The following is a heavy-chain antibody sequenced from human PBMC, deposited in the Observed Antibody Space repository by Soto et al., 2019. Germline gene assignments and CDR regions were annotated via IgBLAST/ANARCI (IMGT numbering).Heavy chain of an antibody. CDR3: AMLGGWSGGSNDMDV. CDR1: GLIFSDYH. D-gene: IGHD6-19*01. Sequence: EVQLVESGGGLVQPGGSLRLSCAASGLIFSDYHMDWVRQAPGKGLGWVGRIRRKANSYTTEYAASVKGRFTISRADSKNSLYLQMTGLKTEDTAVYYCAMLGGWSGGSNDMDVWGQGTTVTVSS. J-gene: IGHJ6*02. CDR2: IRRKANSYTT. V-gene: IGHV3-72*01.